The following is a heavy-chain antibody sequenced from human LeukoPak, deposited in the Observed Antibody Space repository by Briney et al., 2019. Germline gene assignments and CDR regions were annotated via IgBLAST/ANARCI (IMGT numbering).Heavy chain of an antibody. CDR2: ISGSGAGT. Sequence: GGSLRLSCAASGFSFSNYAMNWVRQAPGQGLEWVSGISGSGAGTYYADSVEGRFTISRDNSKNTLNLQMSSLRAEDTAVYYCAKGGGTGRYYYGTDVWGQGTTVTVSS. J-gene: IGHJ6*02. CDR1: GFSFSNYA. V-gene: IGHV3-23*01. D-gene: IGHD1-14*01. CDR3: AKGGGTGRYYYGTDV.